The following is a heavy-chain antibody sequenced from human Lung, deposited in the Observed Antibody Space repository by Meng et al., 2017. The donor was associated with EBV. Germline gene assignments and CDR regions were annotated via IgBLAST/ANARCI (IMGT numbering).Heavy chain of an antibody. V-gene: IGHV3-74*01. CDR3: SRDLVGSDDS. Sequence: EGKLVGSGGAVVQPGGSLRLSCVGSGYTFSQYWMHWVRQAPGMGLEWVSRLNEHGAITTYADSVRGRFTISRDNAKNTLYLQMNSLRTEDTAVYYCSRDLVGSDDSWGRGTLVTVSS. D-gene: IGHD2-8*02. CDR2: LNEHGAIT. CDR1: GYTFSQYW. J-gene: IGHJ5*01.